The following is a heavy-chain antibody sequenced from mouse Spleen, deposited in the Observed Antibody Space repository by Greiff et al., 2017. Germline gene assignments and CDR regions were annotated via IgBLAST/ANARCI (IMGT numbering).Heavy chain of an antibody. J-gene: IGHJ1*01. D-gene: IGHD1-1*01. CDR2: IYPRDGST. CDR1: GYTFTSYD. V-gene: IGHV1-85*01. Sequence: VQLQQSGPELVKPGASVKISCKASGYTFTSYDINWVKQRPGQGLEWIGWIYPRDGSTKYNEKFKGKATLTVDTSSSTAYMELHSLTSEDSAVYSCARVHYYGSSYNWYFDVWGAGTTVTVSS. CDR3: ARVHYYGSSYNWYFDV.